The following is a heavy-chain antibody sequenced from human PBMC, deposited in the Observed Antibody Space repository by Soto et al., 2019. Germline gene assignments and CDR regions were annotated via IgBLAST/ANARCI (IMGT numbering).Heavy chain of an antibody. CDR2: IYTSGIT. Sequence: SETLSLTCTVSGGSISSYDWSWIRQPPWKGLEWIGRIYTSGITNYNPSLKSRVTMSVDTSKNHFSLKLSSVTAADTAVYYCAIGQIDCLSRYYGTWFDPSGQGTLLTVSS. CDR3: AIGQIDCLSRYYGTWFDP. J-gene: IGHJ5*02. CDR1: GGSISSYD. V-gene: IGHV4-4*07. D-gene: IGHD3-3*01.